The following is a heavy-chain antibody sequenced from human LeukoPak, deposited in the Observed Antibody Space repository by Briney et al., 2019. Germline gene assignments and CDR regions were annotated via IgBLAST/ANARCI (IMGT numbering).Heavy chain of an antibody. J-gene: IGHJ2*01. CDR1: GFTFGSYG. V-gene: IGHV3-53*01. CDR2: IYSGGST. Sequence: PGGSLRLSCAASGFTFGSYGMHWVRQAPGKGLEWVSVIYSGGSTYYADSVKGRFTISRDNSKNTLYLQMNSLRAEDTAVYYCARVYVDILVEMATIPYWYFDLWGRGTLVTVSS. D-gene: IGHD5-24*01. CDR3: ARVYVDILVEMATIPYWYFDL.